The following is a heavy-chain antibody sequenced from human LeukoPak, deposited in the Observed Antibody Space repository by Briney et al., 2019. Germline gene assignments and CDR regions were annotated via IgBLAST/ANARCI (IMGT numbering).Heavy chain of an antibody. CDR2: IKQDGSER. CDR1: GFTFSNYW. V-gene: IGHV3-7*01. Sequence: GGSLRLSCAAPGFTFSNYWMSWVRQAPGRGLEWVANIKQDGSERYYVDSVKGRFTVSRDNAKNSLYLQMNSLRAEDTAVYSCARDGVSGYTTSWYDYWGQGTLVTVSS. D-gene: IGHD6-13*01. CDR3: ARDGVSGYTTSWYDY. J-gene: IGHJ4*02.